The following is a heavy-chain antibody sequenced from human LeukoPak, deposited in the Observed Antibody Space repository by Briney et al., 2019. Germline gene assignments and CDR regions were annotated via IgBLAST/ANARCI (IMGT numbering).Heavy chain of an antibody. Sequence: PGGSLRLSCAASEFSAGSNYMTWVRQAPGKGLEWVSGISGSGDNTYYADSVKGRFTISRDNSKNTLYLQMNSLRADDTAVYYCAKGGLVHRFDPWGQGTLVTVSS. CDR1: EFSAGSNY. CDR3: AKGGLVHRFDP. V-gene: IGHV3-23*01. CDR2: ISGSGDNT. J-gene: IGHJ5*02.